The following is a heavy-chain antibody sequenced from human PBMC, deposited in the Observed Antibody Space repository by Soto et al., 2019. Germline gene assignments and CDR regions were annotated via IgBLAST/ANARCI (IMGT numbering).Heavy chain of an antibody. J-gene: IGHJ6*02. CDR1: GGSIGSYY. CDR3: AGGDGCGGNCFYGMDV. D-gene: IGHD2-21*01. V-gene: IGHV4-59*01. CDR2: IYYSGST. Sequence: QVQLQESGPGLVKPSETLSLTCTVSGGSIGSYYWSWLRQPPGKGLEWIGHIYYSGSTKYSPSLKCRVTISVDASKNKFTLKLNSVTAADTAGYYCAGGDGCGGNCFYGMDVWGQGTTVTVSS.